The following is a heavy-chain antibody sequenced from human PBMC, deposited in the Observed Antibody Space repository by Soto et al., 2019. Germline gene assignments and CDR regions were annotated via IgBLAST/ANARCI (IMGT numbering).Heavy chain of an antibody. Sequence: QPGGSLRLSCAASGFTFSSYAMSWVRQAPGKGLEWVSAISGSGGSTYYADSVKGRFTISRDNSKNTLYLQMNSLRAEDTAVYYCAKAQIVVVITPWFDPWGQGTLVTSPQ. CDR1: GFTFSSYA. J-gene: IGHJ5*02. CDR2: ISGSGGST. CDR3: AKAQIVVVITPWFDP. V-gene: IGHV3-23*01. D-gene: IGHD3-22*01.